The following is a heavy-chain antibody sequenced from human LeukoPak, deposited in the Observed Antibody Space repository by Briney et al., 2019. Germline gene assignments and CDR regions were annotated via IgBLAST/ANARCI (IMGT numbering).Heavy chain of an antibody. CDR3: ARDRGDSGSWSGYPHYFDY. CDR2: ISSSGSTI. Sequence: GGSLRLSCAASGFTFSDYYMSWIRQAPGKGLEWVSYISSSGSTIYYADSVKGRFTISRDNAKNSLYLQMNSLRAEDTAVYYCARDRGDSGSWSGYPHYFDYWGQGTLVTISS. J-gene: IGHJ4*02. V-gene: IGHV3-11*01. D-gene: IGHD3-3*01. CDR1: GFTFSDYY.